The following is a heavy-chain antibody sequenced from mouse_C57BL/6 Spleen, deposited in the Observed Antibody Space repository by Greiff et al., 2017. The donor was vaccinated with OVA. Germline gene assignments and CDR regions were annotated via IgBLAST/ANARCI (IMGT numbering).Heavy chain of an antibody. Sequence: VKLVESGPELVKPGASVKISCKASGYAFSSSWMNWVKQRPGKGLEWIGRIYPGDGDTNYNGKFKGKATLTADKSSSTAYMQLSSLTSEDSAVYFCARRGDYDEGFAYWGQGTLVTVSA. D-gene: IGHD2-4*01. CDR1: GYAFSSSW. CDR2: IYPGDGDT. J-gene: IGHJ3*01. CDR3: ARRGDYDEGFAY. V-gene: IGHV1-82*01.